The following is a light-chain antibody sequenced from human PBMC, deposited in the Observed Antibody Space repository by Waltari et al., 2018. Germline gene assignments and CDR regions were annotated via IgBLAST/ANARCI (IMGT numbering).Light chain of an antibody. V-gene: IGKV4-1*01. CDR2: WAS. Sequence: DIVMTQSPDSLAVSLGERATINCKSSQSVLYSSNNKDYLAWYQQKPGQPPRLLIHWASTRESGVPDRFSGNGSGTDFTLTISSLQAEDVAVYYCQQYSSTPFTFGPGTKVDIK. CDR3: QQYSSTPFT. J-gene: IGKJ3*01. CDR1: QSVLYSSNNKDY.